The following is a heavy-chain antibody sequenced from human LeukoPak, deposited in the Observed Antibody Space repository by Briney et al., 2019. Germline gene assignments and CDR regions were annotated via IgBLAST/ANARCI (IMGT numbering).Heavy chain of an antibody. CDR3: ARRSGYDRKFDY. CDR2: IYCGGT. J-gene: IGHJ4*02. CDR1: VDSISSSNCY. Sequence: SETLSLTCTVSVDSISSSNCYCGWIRQPPGKGMEWIGSIYCGGTYYNASLKSRVTISVDTSKNQFSLKLSSVTAADTAVYYCARRSGYDRKFDYWGQGTLVTVSS. D-gene: IGHD5-12*01. V-gene: IGHV4-39*01.